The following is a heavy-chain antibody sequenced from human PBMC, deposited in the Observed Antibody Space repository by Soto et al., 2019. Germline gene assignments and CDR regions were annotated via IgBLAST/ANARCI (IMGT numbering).Heavy chain of an antibody. Sequence: SETPSLTCTVSSGSISSTSYYWDWVRQPPGKGLEWIGCISYSGSTYYNPSLKSRVTISVDTSKNQFSLNLNSVTAADTAVYYCARHTTSSGGRYFDYWGQGTLVTVSS. CDR1: SGSISSTSYY. CDR3: ARHTTSSGGRYFDY. J-gene: IGHJ4*02. D-gene: IGHD3-16*01. V-gene: IGHV4-39*01. CDR2: ISYSGST.